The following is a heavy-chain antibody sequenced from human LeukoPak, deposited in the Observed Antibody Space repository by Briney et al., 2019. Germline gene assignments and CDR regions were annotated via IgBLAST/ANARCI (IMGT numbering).Heavy chain of an antibody. J-gene: IGHJ4*02. D-gene: IGHD3-22*01. CDR3: ARDQGSSGYSFDY. CDR2: IKQDGSEK. Sequence: GGSLRLSCAASGFTFSSYWMSWVRQAPGKGLEWVANIKQDGSEKYYVDSVKGRFTISRDNAKNSLYLQMNSLRAEDTAVYYCARDQGSSGYSFDYWGQGTPVTVSS. V-gene: IGHV3-7*01. CDR1: GFTFSSYW.